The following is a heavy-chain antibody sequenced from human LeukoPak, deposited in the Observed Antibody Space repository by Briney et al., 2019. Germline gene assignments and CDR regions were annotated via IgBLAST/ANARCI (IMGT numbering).Heavy chain of an antibody. Sequence: SETLSLTCTVSGGSISSYFWSWIRKPPGMGLEWIGYVYYSGSPNYNPSLKSRVTISVDTSKNQFSLRLRSVTAADTAVYYCARVFDDYYDSSADPPLWFDPWRQGTLITVSS. CDR1: GGSISSYF. V-gene: IGHV4-59*01. D-gene: IGHD3-22*01. CDR3: ARVFDDYYDSSADPPLWFDP. CDR2: VYYSGSP. J-gene: IGHJ5*02.